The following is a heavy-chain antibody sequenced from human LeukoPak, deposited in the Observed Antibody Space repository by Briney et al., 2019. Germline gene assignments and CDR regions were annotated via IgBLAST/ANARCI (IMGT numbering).Heavy chain of an antibody. CDR3: ARQVRPMTYYDFWSGYPYWYFDL. Sequence: PSETLSLTCTVSGGSISSYYWSWIRQPPGKGLEWIGYIYYSGSTNYNPSLKSRVTISVDTSKNQFSLKLSSVTAADTAVYYCARQVRPMTYYDFWSGYPYWYFDLWGRGTLVTVSS. CDR1: GGSISSYY. V-gene: IGHV4-59*08. J-gene: IGHJ2*01. D-gene: IGHD3-3*01. CDR2: IYYSGST.